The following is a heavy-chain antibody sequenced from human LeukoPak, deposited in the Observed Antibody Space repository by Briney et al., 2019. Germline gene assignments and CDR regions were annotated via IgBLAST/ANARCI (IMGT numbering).Heavy chain of an antibody. V-gene: IGHV4-39*01. CDR1: GGSISSSSYY. D-gene: IGHD2-2*01. CDR2: IYYSGNT. CDR3: ARQGSIVVVPANRFDP. J-gene: IGHJ5*02. Sequence: PSETLSLTCTASGGSISSSSYYWGWIRQPPGKGLEWIGSIYYSGNTYYNPSLKSRVTISVDTSKNQFSLKLSSVTAADTAVYYCARQGSIVVVPANRFDPWGQGTLVTVSS.